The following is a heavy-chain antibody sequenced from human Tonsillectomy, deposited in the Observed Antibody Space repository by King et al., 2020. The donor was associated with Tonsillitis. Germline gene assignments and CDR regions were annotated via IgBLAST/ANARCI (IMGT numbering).Heavy chain of an antibody. CDR3: ASGIYYYDAYYYYYYGMDV. D-gene: IGHD3-22*01. V-gene: IGHV1-69*01. Sequence: QLVQSGAEVKKPGSSVKVSCKASGGTFSSYAISWVRQAPGQGLEWMGGIIPIFVTANYAQKFQGRVTITADESTSTAYMELSSLRSEDTAVYYCASGIYYYDAYYYYYYGMDVWGQGTTVTVSS. CDR2: IIPIFVTA. J-gene: IGHJ6*02. CDR1: GGTFSSYA.